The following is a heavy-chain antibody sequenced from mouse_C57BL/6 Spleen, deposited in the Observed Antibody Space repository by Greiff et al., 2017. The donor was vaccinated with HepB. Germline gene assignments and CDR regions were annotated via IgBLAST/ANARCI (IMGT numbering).Heavy chain of an antibody. Sequence: VKLQQPGAELVRPGSSVKLSCKASGYTFTSYWMDWVKQRPGQGLEWIGNIYPSDSETHYNQKFKDKATLTVDKSSSTAYMQLSSLTSEDSAVYYCARELLRYYAMDYWGQGTSVTVSS. J-gene: IGHJ4*01. CDR3: ARELLRYYAMDY. CDR2: IYPSDSET. V-gene: IGHV1-61*01. CDR1: GYTFTSYW. D-gene: IGHD2-12*01.